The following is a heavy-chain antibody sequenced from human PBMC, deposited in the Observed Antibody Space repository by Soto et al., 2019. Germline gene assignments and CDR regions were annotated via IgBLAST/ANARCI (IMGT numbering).Heavy chain of an antibody. D-gene: IGHD2-15*01. CDR1: GYTFTTYA. CDR3: AREKVVYGLDG. J-gene: IGHJ6*02. CDR2: INAANGNT. Sequence: QVQLVQSGAEVKKPGASVKVSCKASGYTFTTYAMHWVRQAPGQRLEWMGWINAANGNTKYSQKFQGRVTITRDTSASTAYMELSSLRSEDTAVYYWAREKVVYGLDGGGQGTTVTVSS. V-gene: IGHV1-3*01.